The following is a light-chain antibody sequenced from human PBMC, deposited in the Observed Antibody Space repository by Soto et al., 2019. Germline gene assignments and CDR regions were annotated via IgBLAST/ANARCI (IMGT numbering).Light chain of an antibody. CDR2: GAS. CDR3: QQRSNWPPT. Sequence: EIVLTQSPGILSLSPGERATLSCRASQSVSNDFLAWYQQKPGQAPRLLIYGASTRATDVPDRFSGSGSGADFTLTISSLEPEDFAVYYCQQRSNWPPTFGQGTRLEIK. CDR1: QSVSNDF. J-gene: IGKJ5*01. V-gene: IGKV3D-20*02.